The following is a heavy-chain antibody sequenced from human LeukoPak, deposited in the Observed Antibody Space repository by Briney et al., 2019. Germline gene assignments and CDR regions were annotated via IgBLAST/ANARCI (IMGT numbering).Heavy chain of an antibody. CDR2: INHSGST. V-gene: IGHV4-30-4*01. J-gene: IGHJ6*02. CDR1: GGSISSGDYY. CDR3: ARGGITIFGVVIIPYYGMDV. Sequence: SQTLSLTCTVSGGSISSGDYYWSWIRQPPGKGLEWIGEINHSGSTNYNPSLKSRVTISVDTSKNQFSLKLSSVTAADTAVYYCARGGITIFGVVIIPYYGMDVWGQGTTVTVSS. D-gene: IGHD3-3*01.